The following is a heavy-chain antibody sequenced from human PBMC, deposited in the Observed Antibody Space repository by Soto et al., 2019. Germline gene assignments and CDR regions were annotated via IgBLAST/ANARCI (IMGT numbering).Heavy chain of an antibody. V-gene: IGHV3-53*01. J-gene: IGHJ3*02. CDR3: ARDPIAAAAYDAFDI. D-gene: IGHD6-13*01. Sequence: GVSLRLSCAASGFIFTNYWMHWVRQVPGRGLEWVSVIYSGGSTYYADSVKGRFTISRDNSKNTLYLQMNSLRAEDTAVYYCARDPIAAAAYDAFDIWGQGTMVTVSS. CDR2: IYSGGST. CDR1: GFIFTNYW.